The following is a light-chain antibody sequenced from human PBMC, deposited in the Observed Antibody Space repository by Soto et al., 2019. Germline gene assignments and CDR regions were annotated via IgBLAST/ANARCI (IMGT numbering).Light chain of an antibody. J-gene: IGKJ5*01. CDR1: QGISSY. V-gene: IGKV1-9*01. CDR2: AAS. CDR3: QQAHSLPRT. Sequence: DIQLTQSPSFLSASVGDRVTITCRASQGISSYLAWYQQKPGKAPKLLIYAASTLQSGVPSRFSGSGFGTEFTLTISSLQPEDFATYYCQQAHSLPRTFGQGTRLEIK.